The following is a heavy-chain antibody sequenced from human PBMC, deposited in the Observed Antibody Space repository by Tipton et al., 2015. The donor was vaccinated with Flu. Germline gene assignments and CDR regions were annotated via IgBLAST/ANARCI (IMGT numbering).Heavy chain of an antibody. CDR2: VYYTGGT. J-gene: IGHJ5*02. Sequence: TLSLTCTVSGGSIGVTTYYWGWIRQPPGKGLEYIGSVYYTGGTYFNPSLKSRVTVSIDTSKKQFSLKLNSVTAADTAVYYCARAPSGGSSIAARPNWFDPWGQGTLVTVSS. D-gene: IGHD6-6*01. CDR1: GGSIGVTTYY. CDR3: ARAPSGGSSIAARPNWFDP. V-gene: IGHV4-39*07.